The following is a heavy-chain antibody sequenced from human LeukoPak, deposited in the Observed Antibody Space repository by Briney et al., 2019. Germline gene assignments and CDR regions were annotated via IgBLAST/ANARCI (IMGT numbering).Heavy chain of an antibody. Sequence: ASVKVSCKASGYTFTSYFIHWVRQAPGQGLEWMGIINPSGGSTNYAQKFQGRVTMTRDTSTSTVYMELSSLRSEDTAVYYCATARFGGNSYFDYWGQGTLVTVSS. J-gene: IGHJ4*02. CDR1: GYTFTSYF. CDR2: INPSGGST. CDR3: ATARFGGNSYFDY. V-gene: IGHV1-46*01. D-gene: IGHD4-23*01.